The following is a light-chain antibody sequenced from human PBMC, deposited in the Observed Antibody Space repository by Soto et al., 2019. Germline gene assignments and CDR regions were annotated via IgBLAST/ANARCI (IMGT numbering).Light chain of an antibody. CDR2: GAS. CDR1: QSVSSSY. V-gene: IGKV3-20*01. Sequence: EIVLTQSPGTLSLSPGERATLSCRASQSVSSSYLAWYQQKTGQAPRLLLYGASSRATGIPDRFSGSGSGTDFPLTISRLEHEDFAVYYCQQYDSSPRTFGGGTKVEIK. CDR3: QQYDSSPRT. J-gene: IGKJ4*02.